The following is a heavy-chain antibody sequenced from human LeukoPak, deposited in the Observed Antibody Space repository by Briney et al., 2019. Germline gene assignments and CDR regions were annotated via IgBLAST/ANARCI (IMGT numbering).Heavy chain of an antibody. J-gene: IGHJ5*02. CDR1: GGSISPYY. D-gene: IGHD4-23*01. CDR2: IYYSGST. CDR3: ATGAFGGSA. Sequence: SETLSLTCTVSGGSISPYYWSWVRQPPGKGLEWIGSIYYSGSTNCNPSLESRVTISVDTSKNQFSLRLTSVTAADTAVYYCATGAFGGSAWGQGTLVTVSS. V-gene: IGHV4-59*12.